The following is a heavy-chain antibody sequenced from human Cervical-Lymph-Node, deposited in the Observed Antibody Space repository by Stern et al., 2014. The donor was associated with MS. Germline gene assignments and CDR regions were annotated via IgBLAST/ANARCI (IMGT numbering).Heavy chain of an antibody. CDR2: IGDDGNNK. J-gene: IGHJ4*02. V-gene: IGHV3-33*01. Sequence: VQLVESGGGVVQPGRSLRLSCAASGFTFHRYGMHWVRQAPGKGLEWVAVIGDDGNNKYYVDSVEGRFIISRDNAKNTVLLQMNSLRAEDTAVYYCARESDPRDSNGWYFYDYWGQGTLVTVSS. CDR3: ARESDPRDSNGWYFYDY. D-gene: IGHD6-19*01. CDR1: GFTFHRYG.